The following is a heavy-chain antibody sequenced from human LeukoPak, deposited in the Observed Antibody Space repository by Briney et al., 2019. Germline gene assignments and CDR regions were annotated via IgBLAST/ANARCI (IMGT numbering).Heavy chain of an antibody. CDR2: IYYSGST. V-gene: IGHV4-59*08. CDR3: ARLDLEYSSSIDY. CDR1: GGSISSYY. Sequence: SETLSLTCTVSGGSISSYYWSWIRQPPGKGLEWIGYIYYSGSTYYNPSLKSRVTISVDTSKNQFSLKLSSVTAADTAVYYCARLDLEYSSSIDYWGQGTLVTVSS. D-gene: IGHD6-6*01. J-gene: IGHJ4*02.